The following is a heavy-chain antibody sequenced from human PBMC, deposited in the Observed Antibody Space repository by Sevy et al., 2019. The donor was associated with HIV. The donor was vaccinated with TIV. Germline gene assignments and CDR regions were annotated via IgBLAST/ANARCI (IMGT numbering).Heavy chain of an antibody. J-gene: IGHJ4*02. CDR3: AKEGYTSWYYFDY. Sequence: GGSLRLSCAASGFTFSSYGMHWVRQAPGKGLEGVAVISYDGSNKYYADSVKGRFTISRDNSKNTVHLLMISLRAEETAVFYCAKEGYTSWYYFDYWGQGTLVTVSS. CDR2: ISYDGSNK. D-gene: IGHD6-13*01. V-gene: IGHV3-30*18. CDR1: GFTFSSYG.